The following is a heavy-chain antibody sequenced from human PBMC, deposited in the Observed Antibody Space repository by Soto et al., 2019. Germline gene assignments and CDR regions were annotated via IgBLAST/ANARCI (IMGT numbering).Heavy chain of an antibody. CDR1: GGSISSGGYS. Sequence: SETLSLTCAVSGGSISSGGYSWSWIRQPPGKGLEWIGYIYHSGSTYYNPSLKSRVTISVDRSKSQFSLKLSSVTAADTAVYYCARVRRWGSWNFDYWGQGTLVTVSS. J-gene: IGHJ4*02. V-gene: IGHV4-30-2*01. CDR2: IYHSGST. CDR3: ARVRRWGSWNFDY. D-gene: IGHD7-27*01.